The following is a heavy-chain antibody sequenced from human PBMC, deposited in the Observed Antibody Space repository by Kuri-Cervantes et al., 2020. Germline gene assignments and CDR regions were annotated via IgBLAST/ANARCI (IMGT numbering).Heavy chain of an antibody. CDR3: AKLSGYSGGWCDY. V-gene: IGHV3-30*19. D-gene: IGHD6-19*01. Sequence: GESLKISCAASGFTFSSYGMHWVRQAPGKGLEWVAVISFDGSNKYYADSVKGRFTISRDNSKNMVYVQMNSLRVEDTAVYYCAKLSGYSGGWCDYWGQGTLVTVSS. J-gene: IGHJ4*02. CDR1: GFTFSSYG. CDR2: ISFDGSNK.